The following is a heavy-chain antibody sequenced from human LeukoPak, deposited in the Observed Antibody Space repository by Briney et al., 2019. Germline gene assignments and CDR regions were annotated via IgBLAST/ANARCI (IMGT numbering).Heavy chain of an antibody. CDR1: GYTFTSYG. D-gene: IGHD3-22*01. Sequence: ASVKVSCKASGYTFTSYGISWARQAPGQGLEWMGWISAYNGNTNYAQKLQGRVTMTTDTSTSTAYMELRSLRSDDTAVYYCARGLDYYDSSGIDAFDIWGQGTMVTVSS. J-gene: IGHJ3*02. CDR3: ARGLDYYDSSGIDAFDI. CDR2: ISAYNGNT. V-gene: IGHV1-18*01.